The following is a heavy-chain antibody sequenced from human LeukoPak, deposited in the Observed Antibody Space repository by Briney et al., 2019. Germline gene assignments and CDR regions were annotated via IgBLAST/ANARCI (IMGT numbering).Heavy chain of an antibody. D-gene: IGHD6-19*01. J-gene: IGHJ4*02. CDR1: GFTFSSYW. V-gene: IGHV3-7*03. Sequence: PGGSLRLSCAASGFTFSSYWMSWVRQAPGKGLEWVANIKQDGSEKYYVDSVKGRFTISRDNAKNSLYLLMNSLRAEDTAVYYCAKDQMPDPIHSSGCFDYWGQGTLVTVSS. CDR2: IKQDGSEK. CDR3: AKDQMPDPIHSSGCFDY.